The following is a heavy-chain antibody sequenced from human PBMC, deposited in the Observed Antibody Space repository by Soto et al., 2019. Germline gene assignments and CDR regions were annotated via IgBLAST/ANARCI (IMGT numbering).Heavy chain of an antibody. V-gene: IGHV3-33*01. D-gene: IGHD3-10*01. CDR1: GFTFSSYG. CDR2: IWYDGSNK. CDR3: AREKILWFWDLLSCDYYYYVMDV. Sequence: GGSLRLSCAASGFTFSSYGMHWVRQAPGKGLEWVAVIWYDGSNKYYADSVKGRFTISRDNSKNTLYLQMNSLRAEDTAVYYCAREKILWFWDLLSCDYYYYVMDVWGQGTTVTVSS. J-gene: IGHJ6*02.